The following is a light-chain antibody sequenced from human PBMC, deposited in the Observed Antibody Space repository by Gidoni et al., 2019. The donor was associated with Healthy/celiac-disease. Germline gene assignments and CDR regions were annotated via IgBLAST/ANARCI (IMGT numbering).Light chain of an antibody. V-gene: IGKV3-20*01. Sequence: EIVLTQSPGTLSLSPGERATLSCSASQRVSSSYLAWYQQKPGQAPRLLIYGASSRATGIPDRFSGSGSGTDFTLTISRLEPEDFAVYYCQQYGSSPYTFXGXTKVEIK. CDR1: QRVSSSY. CDR3: QQYGSSPYT. CDR2: GAS. J-gene: IGKJ4*01.